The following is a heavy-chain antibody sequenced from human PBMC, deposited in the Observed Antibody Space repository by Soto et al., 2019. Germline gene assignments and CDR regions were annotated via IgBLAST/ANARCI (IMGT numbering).Heavy chain of an antibody. CDR1: GFTFSSYW. V-gene: IGHV3-7*01. CDR3: ARDDTHYDFWSGYYGAAYYYYGMDG. Sequence: EVQLVESGGGLVQPGGSLRLSCAASGFTFSSYWMSWVRQAPGKGLEWMANIKQDGSEKYYVDSVKGRFTISRDNAKNSLYQQMNSLRAEDTAVYYCARDDTHYDFWSGYYGAAYYYYGMDGWGQGSTVTVSS. J-gene: IGHJ6*02. CDR2: IKQDGSEK. D-gene: IGHD3-3*01.